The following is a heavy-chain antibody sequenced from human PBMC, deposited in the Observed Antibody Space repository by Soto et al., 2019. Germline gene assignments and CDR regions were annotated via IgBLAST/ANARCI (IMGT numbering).Heavy chain of an antibody. D-gene: IGHD6-19*01. CDR2: IYYSGST. V-gene: IGHV4-59*01. CDR3: AKEWSYSSGWSHVDY. J-gene: IGHJ4*02. Sequence: LTCTVCCGSISSSHWRSFRQTTGKGLEWIGYIYYSGSTNYNPSLKSRVTISVDTSKNQFSLKLSSVTAADTAVYYCAKEWSYSSGWSHVDYWGQGTLVTVSS. CDR1: CGSISSSH.